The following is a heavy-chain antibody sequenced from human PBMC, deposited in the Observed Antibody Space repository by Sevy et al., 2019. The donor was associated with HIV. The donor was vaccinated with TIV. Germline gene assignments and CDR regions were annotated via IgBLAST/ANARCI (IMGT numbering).Heavy chain of an antibody. J-gene: IGHJ3*02. V-gene: IGHV3-53*01. Sequence: GGSLRLSCAASGFTVSSNYMSWVRQAPGKGLEWVSVIYSGGSTYYADSVKGRFTISRDNSKNTLYLQMNSLRADDTAVYYCARLYYDILTGSGGDDAFDIWGQGTMVTVSS. CDR2: IYSGGST. CDR1: GFTVSSNY. CDR3: ARLYYDILTGSGGDDAFDI. D-gene: IGHD3-9*01.